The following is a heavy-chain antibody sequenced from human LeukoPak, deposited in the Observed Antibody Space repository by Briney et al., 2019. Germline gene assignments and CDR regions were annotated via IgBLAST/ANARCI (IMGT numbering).Heavy chain of an antibody. Sequence: GRSLRLSCAASGFTFSSYGMHWVRQAPGKGLEWVAVIWYDGSNKYYADSVKGRFTISRDNSKNTLYLQMNSLRAEDTAVYYCARENGSSSWYTGAFDIWGQGTMVTVSS. V-gene: IGHV3-33*01. J-gene: IGHJ3*02. CDR3: ARENGSSSWYTGAFDI. CDR2: IWYDGSNK. CDR1: GFTFSSYG. D-gene: IGHD6-13*01.